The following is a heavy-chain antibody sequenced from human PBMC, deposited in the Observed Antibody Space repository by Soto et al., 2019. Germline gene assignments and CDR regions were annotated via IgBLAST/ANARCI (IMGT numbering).Heavy chain of an antibody. J-gene: IGHJ4*02. CDR2: INTNSAGT. D-gene: IGHD1-26*01. V-gene: IGHV1-2*04. CDR1: GYTFTGYY. CDR3: ARAYPRMEATPLFDY. Sequence: QVQLVQSGAEVKKPGASVKVSCKASGYTFTGYYMHWVRQAPGQGLEWKGWINTNSAGTNYAQKFQGWVNMTRHTSSSTAYMELSRLRPDDTAVYYCARAYPRMEATPLFDYWGQGTLVTVSS.